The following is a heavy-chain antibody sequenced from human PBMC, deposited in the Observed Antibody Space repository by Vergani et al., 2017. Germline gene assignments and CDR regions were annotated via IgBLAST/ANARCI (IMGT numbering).Heavy chain of an antibody. J-gene: IGHJ4*02. V-gene: IGHV3-33*01. CDR1: GFTFSSYG. CDR2: IWYDGSNK. D-gene: IGHD2-2*01. CDR3: ARDPGQLLGEGLDY. Sequence: QVQLVESGGGVVQPGRSLRLSCAASGFTFSSYGMHWVRQAPGKGLEWVAVIWYDGSNKYYADSVKGRFTISRDNSKNTLYLQMNSLRAEDTAVYYCARDPGQLLGEGLDYWGQGTLVTVSS.